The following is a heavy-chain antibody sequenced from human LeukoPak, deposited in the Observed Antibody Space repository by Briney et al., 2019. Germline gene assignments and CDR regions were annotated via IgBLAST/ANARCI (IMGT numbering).Heavy chain of an antibody. CDR3: ARASFWESPINWFAP. CDR1: GYTFTGYY. CDR2: INPKNGGS. V-gene: IGHV1-2*02. Sequence: GASVKVSCKASGYTFTGYYMHWVRQAPGQGLEWMGWINPKNGGSNYAQKSQGRVTMTRDRSISTAYMELSRLTSDDTAVYYCARASFWESPINWFAPWGQGTLVTVSS. D-gene: IGHD3-16*01. J-gene: IGHJ5*02.